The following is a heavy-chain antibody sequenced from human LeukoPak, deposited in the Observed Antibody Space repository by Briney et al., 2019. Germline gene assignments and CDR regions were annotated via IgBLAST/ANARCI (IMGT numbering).Heavy chain of an antibody. CDR3: ARGGSYVHY. V-gene: IGHV3-23*01. Sequence: RSGGSLRLSCAASGFTFSSYAMSWVRQAPGKGLEWLSAISVNGGTTYYVDSVKGRFTISRDNAKNSLYLQMNSLRADDTAVYYCARGGSYVHYWGQGTLVTVSS. CDR1: GFTFSSYA. D-gene: IGHD1-26*01. CDR2: ISVNGGTT. J-gene: IGHJ4*02.